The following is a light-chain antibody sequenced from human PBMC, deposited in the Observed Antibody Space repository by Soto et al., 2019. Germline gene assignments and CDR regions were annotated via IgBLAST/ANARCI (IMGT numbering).Light chain of an antibody. V-gene: IGKV1-27*01. CDR3: QQYSSVPYT. CDR2: AAS. J-gene: IGKJ2*01. Sequence: DIQMTQSPSSLSASVGDRVTITCRASQGITNFLAWYQQKPGKVPRLLIYAASTFQSGVPSRFSGSGSGTDFTLSISSLQPDDVATYYCQQYSSVPYTFGQGTKLEI. CDR1: QGITNF.